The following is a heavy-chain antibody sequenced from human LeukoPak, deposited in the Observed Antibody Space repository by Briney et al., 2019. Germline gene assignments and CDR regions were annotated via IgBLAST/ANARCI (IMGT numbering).Heavy chain of an antibody. CDR2: INPSGGST. V-gene: IGHV1-46*01. CDR1: GYTFTSYY. J-gene: IGHJ4*02. D-gene: IGHD2-2*01. Sequence: ASVKVSCKASGYTFTSYYMHWVRQAPGQGLEWMGIINPSGGSTNYAQQFQGRVTMTRDMSTSTVYMELSSLRSEDTAVYYCAREVGSITRGQGVGTSYYFDYWGQGTLVTVSS. CDR3: AREVGSITRGQGVGTSYYFDY.